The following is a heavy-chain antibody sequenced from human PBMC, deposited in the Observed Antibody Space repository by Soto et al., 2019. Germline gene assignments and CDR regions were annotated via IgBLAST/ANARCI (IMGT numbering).Heavy chain of an antibody. CDR3: ARDRPFSGIIRGTPLMDV. D-gene: IGHD1-1*01. CDR1: GYSFTTHG. J-gene: IGHJ6*02. V-gene: IGHV1-18*04. Sequence: ASVKVSCKASGYSFTTHGISWVRRAPGHGLEWMGWISAYNGDTHYVQRFQGRLTMTTDTSTSAAYMELRSLTSDDTAVYYCARDRPFSGIIRGTPLMDVCVQGTTVTVSS. CDR2: ISAYNGDT.